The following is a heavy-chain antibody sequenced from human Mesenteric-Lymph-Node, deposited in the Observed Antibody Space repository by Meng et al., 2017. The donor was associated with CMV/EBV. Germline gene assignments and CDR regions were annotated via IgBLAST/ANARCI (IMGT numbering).Heavy chain of an antibody. D-gene: IGHD3-10*01. CDR3: ARELHYYGSGSYHFDY. CDR2: IYYSGST. CDR1: GSVSSGSYY. J-gene: IGHJ4*02. Sequence: GSVSSGSYYWSWIRQPTGEGLEWIGYIYYSGSTNYNPSLKSRVTISVDTSKNQFSLKLSSVTAADMAVYYCARELHYYGSGSYHFDYWGQGTLVTVSS. V-gene: IGHV4-61*01.